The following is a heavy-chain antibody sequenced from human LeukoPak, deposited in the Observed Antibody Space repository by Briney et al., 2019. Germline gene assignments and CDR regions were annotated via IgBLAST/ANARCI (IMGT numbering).Heavy chain of an antibody. CDR1: GGSISSSSYY. Sequence: SETLSLTCTVSGGSISSSSYYWGWIRQPPGMGLEWIGTIHYSGSSFYNPSPKSRLTISVDTSKNQFSLKLTSVTTADTAVYYCARNFDYWGQGTLVTVSS. CDR3: ARNFDY. V-gene: IGHV4-39*07. J-gene: IGHJ4*02. CDR2: IHYSGSS.